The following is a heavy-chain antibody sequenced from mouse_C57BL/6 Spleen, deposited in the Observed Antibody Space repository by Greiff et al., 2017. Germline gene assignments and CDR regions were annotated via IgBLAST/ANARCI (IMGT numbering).Heavy chain of an antibody. V-gene: IGHV1-52*01. CDR1: GYTFTSYW. CDR3: VTTVGDFDY. D-gene: IGHD1-1*01. Sequence: QVQLQQPGAELVRPGSSVKLSCKASGYTFTSYWMHWVKQRPIQGLEWIGNIDPSDSETPYNQKFKDKATLTVDKSSSTAYRQLSSLTSEDSAVYYCVTTVGDFDYWGQGTTLTVSS. J-gene: IGHJ2*01. CDR2: IDPSDSET.